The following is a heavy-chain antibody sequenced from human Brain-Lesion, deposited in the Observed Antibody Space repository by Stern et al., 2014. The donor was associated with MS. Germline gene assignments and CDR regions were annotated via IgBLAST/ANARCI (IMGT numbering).Heavy chain of an antibody. V-gene: IGHV4-31*03. Sequence: QLQLQESGPGLVKPSQTLSLTCTVSGGDNRGDYYWSWVRQFPGKGLEWIGYIYHSGTTYFNPSLKSRLTISIDTSKNQFSLKLRSLTAADTAVYYCARGDCGSSSCNYYYAMDVWGQGTTVTVS. CDR1: GGDNRGDYY. CDR2: IYHSGTT. J-gene: IGHJ6*02. D-gene: IGHD2-2*01. CDR3: ARGDCGSSSCNYYYAMDV.